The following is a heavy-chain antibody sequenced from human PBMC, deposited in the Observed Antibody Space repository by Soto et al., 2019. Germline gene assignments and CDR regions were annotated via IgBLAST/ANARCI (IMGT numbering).Heavy chain of an antibody. D-gene: IGHD2-15*01. CDR3: ARGRYCLTGRCFPNWFDS. V-gene: IGHV4-30-4*01. Sequence: LSLTCSVSGDSISTVDYFWAWIRQPPGQALEYIGYIYKSTTTYYNPSFESRVAISLDTSKSQFSLNVTSVTAADTAVYFCARGRYCLTGRCFPNWFDSWGQGTLVTVSS. CDR1: GDSISTVDYF. CDR2: IYKSTTT. J-gene: IGHJ5*01.